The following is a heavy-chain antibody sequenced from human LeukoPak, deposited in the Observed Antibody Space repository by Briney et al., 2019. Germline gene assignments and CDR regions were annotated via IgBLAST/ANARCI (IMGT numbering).Heavy chain of an antibody. CDR3: ARDAYSSSPWYYFDY. J-gene: IGHJ4*02. D-gene: IGHD6-6*01. Sequence: GASVKVSCKXSGGTFSSYTISWVRQAPRQGLEWMGRIIPILGIANYAQKFQGRVTITADKSTSTAYMELSSLRSEDTAVYYCARDAYSSSPWYYFDYWGQGTLVTVSS. CDR1: GGTFSSYT. V-gene: IGHV1-69*04. CDR2: IIPILGIA.